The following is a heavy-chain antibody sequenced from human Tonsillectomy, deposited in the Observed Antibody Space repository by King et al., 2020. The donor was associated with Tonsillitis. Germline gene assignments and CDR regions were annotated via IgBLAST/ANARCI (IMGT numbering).Heavy chain of an antibody. CDR2: INPNGGGT. D-gene: IGHD2-15*01. V-gene: IGHV1-2*02. CDR3: ARDSSRGVDP. CDR1: GYTFIGYY. Sequence: QLVQSGAEVKKPGASVKVSCKASGYTFIGYYIHWVRQAPGQGLEWLGWINPNGGGTNYAQKFQGRVTMTRDTSISTAYMELSRLRSDDTAVYYCARDSSRGVDPWGQGTLVTVSS. J-gene: IGHJ5*02.